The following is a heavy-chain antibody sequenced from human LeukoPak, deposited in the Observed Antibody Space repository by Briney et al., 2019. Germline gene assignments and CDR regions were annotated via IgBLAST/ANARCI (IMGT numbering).Heavy chain of an antibody. CDR1: GFTFSSYW. J-gene: IGHJ4*02. CDR3: ARDLTNSGWYDDYFDY. Sequence: GGSLRLSCAASGFTFSSYWMSWVRQAPGKGLEWVANIKQDGSEKYYVDSVKGRFTISRDNAKNSLYLQMNSLRAEDTAVYYCARDLTNSGWYDDYFDYWGQGTLVTVSS. D-gene: IGHD6-19*01. CDR2: IKQDGSEK. V-gene: IGHV3-7*03.